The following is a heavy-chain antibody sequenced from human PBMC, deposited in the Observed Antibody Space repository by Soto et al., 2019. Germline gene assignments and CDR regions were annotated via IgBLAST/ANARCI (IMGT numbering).Heavy chain of an antibody. CDR2: ITSNGGNT. D-gene: IGHD2-2*01. CDR1: GFTFSSYA. V-gene: IGHV3-64*01. J-gene: IGHJ6*02. Sequence: EVQLVESGGGLVQPGGSLRLSCAASGFTFSSYAMHWVRQAPGKGLEYVSDITSNGGNTDYASSVKGRFTISRDNSKNTLYLQMGSLRAEDMAVYYCARRIPFGYGMDVWGHGTTVTVSS. CDR3: ARRIPFGYGMDV.